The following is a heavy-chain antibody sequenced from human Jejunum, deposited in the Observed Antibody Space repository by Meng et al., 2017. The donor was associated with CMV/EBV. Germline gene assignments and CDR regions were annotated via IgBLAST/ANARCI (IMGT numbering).Heavy chain of an antibody. CDR1: GGSISSGGYY. CDR2: IYPSGST. J-gene: IGHJ5*02. Sequence: TVSGGSISSGGYYWSWIRQPAGKGLEWIGRIYPSGSTNYNPSLKSRVTISLDTSKNQFSLKLSSVTAADTAVYYCARDYGDANWLDPWGQGTLVTVSS. CDR3: ARDYGDANWLDP. V-gene: IGHV4-61*02. D-gene: IGHD4-17*01.